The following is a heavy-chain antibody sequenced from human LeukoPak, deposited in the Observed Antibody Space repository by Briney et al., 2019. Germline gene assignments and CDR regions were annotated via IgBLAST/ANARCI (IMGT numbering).Heavy chain of an antibody. CDR3: ARGLFLSGYLDAFDI. D-gene: IGHD3-22*01. J-gene: IGHJ3*02. CDR2: IYSDGRT. CDR1: GFTFSSYG. V-gene: IGHV3-53*01. Sequence: GTLRLSCAASGFTFSSYGMSWVRQAPGEGLEWVSLIYSDGRTYYADSVTGRCTISRDNSKNTLYLQMNSLRVEDTAVYYCARGLFLSGYLDAFDIWGQGTVVTVSS.